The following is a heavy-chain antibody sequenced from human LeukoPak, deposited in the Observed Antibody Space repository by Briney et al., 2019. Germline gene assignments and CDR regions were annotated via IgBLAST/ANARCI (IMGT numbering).Heavy chain of an antibody. J-gene: IGHJ4*02. V-gene: IGHV3-21*01. CDR2: ISNSGDYI. CDR1: GFTFSSFT. D-gene: IGHD6-13*01. CDR3: ARVGTIVAAGTCDY. Sequence: GGSLRLSCTVSGFTFSSFTMNWVRHGPGKGLEWVASISNSGDYISYADSLKGRFTISRDNAKNSLFLQMSSLRAEDTAVYYCARVGTIVAAGTCDYWGQGTLVTVSS.